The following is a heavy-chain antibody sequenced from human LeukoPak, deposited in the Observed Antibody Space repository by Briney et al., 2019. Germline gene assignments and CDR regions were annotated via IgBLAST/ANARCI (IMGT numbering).Heavy chain of an antibody. V-gene: IGHV3-23*01. CDR2: IGYSGGDI. D-gene: IGHD6-13*01. J-gene: IGHJ4*02. CDR3: AKDRSGGIAAAA. Sequence: GGSLRLSCVASGFPFSSYWMTWVRQAPGKGLEWVSVIGYSGGDIQYADSVKGRFTISRDNSKNTPYLQMNSLRAEDTAVYYCAKDRSGGIAAAAWGQGTLVTVSS. CDR1: GFPFSSYW.